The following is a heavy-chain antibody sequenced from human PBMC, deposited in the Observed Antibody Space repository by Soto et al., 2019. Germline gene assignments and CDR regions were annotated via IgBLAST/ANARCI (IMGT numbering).Heavy chain of an antibody. CDR2: ISSDGSST. J-gene: IGHJ4*02. Sequence: EVQLVESGGGLVQPGGSLRLSCAASGFTFSNYWMHWVRQVPRKGLVWVSRISSDGSSTSYADSVKGRFIISRDNAKNTLYLQVNSLRAEDTAVYYCARGTVMYHDFGDHWGQGTLVAVSS. CDR3: ARGTVMYHDFGDH. D-gene: IGHD4-17*01. V-gene: IGHV3-74*01. CDR1: GFTFSNYW.